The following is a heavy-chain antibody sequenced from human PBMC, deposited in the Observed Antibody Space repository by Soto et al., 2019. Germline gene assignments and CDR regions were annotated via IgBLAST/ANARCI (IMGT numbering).Heavy chain of an antibody. CDR2: IFHSGST. CDR3: VRGGIAGHWFDP. D-gene: IGHD2-15*01. J-gene: IGHJ5*02. Sequence: SETLSLTCSVSRAFINSGGFYYSWIRQPPGNGLEWLGYIFHSGSTLYTPSLRGRLTLSADTSRNQLSLHLTSVTAADTAVYYCVRGGIAGHWFDPWGQGILVTVS. CDR1: RAFINSGGFY. V-gene: IGHV4-31*03.